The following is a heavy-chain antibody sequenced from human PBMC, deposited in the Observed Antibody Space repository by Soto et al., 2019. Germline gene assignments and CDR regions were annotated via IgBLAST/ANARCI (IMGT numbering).Heavy chain of an antibody. CDR1: GGSFSGYY. D-gene: IGHD3-22*01. Sequence: SETLSLTCAVYGGSFSGYYWSWIRQPPGKGLEWIGEINHSGSTNYNPSLKSRVTISVDTSKNQFSLKLSSVTAADTAVYYCARVQNYYDSSGYPLYWGQGTLVPVSS. V-gene: IGHV4-34*01. J-gene: IGHJ1*01. CDR2: INHSGST. CDR3: ARVQNYYDSSGYPLY.